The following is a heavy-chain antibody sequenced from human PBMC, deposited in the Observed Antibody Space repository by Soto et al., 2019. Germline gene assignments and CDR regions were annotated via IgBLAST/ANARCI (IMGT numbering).Heavy chain of an antibody. Sequence: PSETLSLTCTVSGGSMNGYYWSWVRQPPGKGLEWIGYISYSGSTNYNPSLKSRVTISVDTSKNQFSLKLSSVTAADTTVYYCARVTEIAAAAAADYYGMDVWGQGTTVTVSS. V-gene: IGHV4-59*01. CDR2: ISYSGST. CDR1: GGSMNGYY. D-gene: IGHD6-13*01. J-gene: IGHJ6*02. CDR3: ARVTEIAAAAAADYYGMDV.